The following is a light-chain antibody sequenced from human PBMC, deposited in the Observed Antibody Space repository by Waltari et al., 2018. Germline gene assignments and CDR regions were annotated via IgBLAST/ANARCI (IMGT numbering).Light chain of an antibody. J-gene: IGLJ3*02. CDR1: SSDVGAYSY. V-gene: IGLV2-14*01. CDR2: DVI. CDR3: NSYTNNSTLV. Sequence: QSALTQPASVSGSPGQSIPIPCTGTSSDVGAYSYVSWYQQFPGKVPKLIIYDVIRRPSGVSNRFSGSKSGNTASLTISGLQGEDEAHYYCNSYTNNSTLVFGGGTELTVL.